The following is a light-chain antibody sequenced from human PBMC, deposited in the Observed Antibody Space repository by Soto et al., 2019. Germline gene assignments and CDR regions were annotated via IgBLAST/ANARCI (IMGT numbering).Light chain of an antibody. CDR3: LQHKSYPLT. CDR1: QGIGND. V-gene: IGKV1-17*01. J-gene: IGKJ5*01. Sequence: DIQMTQSPSSLSASVGDRVTITCRASQGIGNDLGWYQQKPGKAPKRLIYSSFILQSGVPSRFSGSGSGTEFTLTISSLQPEDCATYYCLQHKSYPLTFVQGTRLAIK. CDR2: SSF.